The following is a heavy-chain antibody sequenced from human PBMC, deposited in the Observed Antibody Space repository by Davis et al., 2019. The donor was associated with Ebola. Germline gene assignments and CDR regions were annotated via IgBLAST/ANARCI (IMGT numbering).Heavy chain of an antibody. CDR3: ARTSIVGTTTTASDI. CDR1: GYTFKNYA. J-gene: IGHJ3*02. D-gene: IGHD1-26*01. V-gene: IGHV1-18*01. CDR2: ISAYNGNT. Sequence: ASVKVSCKASGYTFKNYAISWVRQAPGQGLEWMGWISAYNGNTNYAQILQGRVTMTTDTSTGTAYMELRSLRSDDTAVYFCARTSIVGTTTTASDIWGQGTMVTVSP.